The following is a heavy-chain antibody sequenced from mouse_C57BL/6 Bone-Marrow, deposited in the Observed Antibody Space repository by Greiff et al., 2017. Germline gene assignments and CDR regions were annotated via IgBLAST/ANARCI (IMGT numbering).Heavy chain of an antibody. CDR2: IDPENGDT. D-gene: IGHD6-5*01. Sequence: VQLQESGAELVRPGASVKLSCTASGFTFTDYYMHWVKQRPEQGLEWIGWIDPENGDTEYASKFQGKATITADTSSNTAYLQLSSLTSEDTAVYYCTTGLYPYYFDYWGQGTTLTVSS. J-gene: IGHJ2*01. CDR1: GFTFTDYY. CDR3: TTGLYPYYFDY. V-gene: IGHV14-4*01.